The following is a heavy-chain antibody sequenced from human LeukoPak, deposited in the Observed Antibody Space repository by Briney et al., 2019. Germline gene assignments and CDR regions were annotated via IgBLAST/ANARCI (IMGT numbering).Heavy chain of an antibody. CDR2: SRNKANSYTT. CDR3: ARLHSSGWYTDY. J-gene: IGHJ4*02. D-gene: IGHD6-19*01. Sequence: GGSLRLSCAASGFTFSDHYMDWVRQAPGKGVEWVGRSRNKANSYTTEYAASVKGRFTISRDDSKNSLYLQMNSLKTEDTAVYYCARLHSSGWYTDYWGQGTLVTVSS. CDR1: GFTFSDHY. V-gene: IGHV3-72*01.